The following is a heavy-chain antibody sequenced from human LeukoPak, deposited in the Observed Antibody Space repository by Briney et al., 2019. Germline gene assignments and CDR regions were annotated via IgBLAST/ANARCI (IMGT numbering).Heavy chain of an antibody. D-gene: IGHD3-10*02. J-gene: IGHJ6*04. CDR2: INWNGGST. V-gene: IGHV3-20*04. CDR1: GFTFDDYG. CDR3: AELGITMIGGV. Sequence: GGSLRLSCAASGFTFDDYGMSWVRQAPGKGLEWVPGINWNGGSTGYADSVKGRFTISRDNAKNSLYLQMNSLRAEDTALYYCAELGITMIGGVWGKGTTVTISS.